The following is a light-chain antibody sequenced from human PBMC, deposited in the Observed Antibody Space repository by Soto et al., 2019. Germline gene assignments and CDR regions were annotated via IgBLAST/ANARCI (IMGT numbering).Light chain of an antibody. CDR3: QSYDSDNRGV. CDR2: EDN. Sequence: NFMLTQPQSVSESPGKTVTISCTGSSGSVANNYVQWYQQRPGSVPTTAIYEDNRRPSGVPERFSGSVDSSSNSASLTISGLKPEDEADYYCQSYDSDNRGVFGGGTKLTVL. J-gene: IGLJ2*01. V-gene: IGLV6-57*02. CDR1: SGSVANNY.